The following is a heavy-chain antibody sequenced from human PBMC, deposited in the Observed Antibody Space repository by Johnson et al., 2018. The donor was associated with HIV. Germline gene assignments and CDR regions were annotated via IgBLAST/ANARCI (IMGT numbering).Heavy chain of an antibody. CDR2: ISYDGSNK. Sequence: QVQLVESGGGLVQPGRSLRLSCAASGFTFSSFALHWVRQAPGKGLAWVALISYDGSNKYYADSVKGRFTISRDNSKNTLYLQMNSLRAEDTAVYYCAKPNTVTTFGPPNDAFDIWGQGTGVTVSS. CDR3: AKPNTVTTFGPPNDAFDI. CDR1: GFTFSSFA. D-gene: IGHD4-11*01. V-gene: IGHV3-30*04. J-gene: IGHJ3*02.